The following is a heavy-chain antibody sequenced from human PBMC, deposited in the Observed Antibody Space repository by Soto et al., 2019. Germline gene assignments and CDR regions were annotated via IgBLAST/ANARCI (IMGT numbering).Heavy chain of an antibody. D-gene: IGHD3-10*01. CDR1: GFTVTRNY. CDR3: ATGCIKRVRGAIVEVFHLEF. Sequence: QLVESGGGLIQPGGSLRLSCAASGFTVTRNYMTWVRLAPGKGLECVSTIHTGGKTYYTDSVKGRLTVSRDESKNTPFPQMSTLRVDDTGVYYCATGCIKRVRGAIVEVFHLEFWGRGTVVTVSS. V-gene: IGHV3-53*02. CDR2: IHTGGKT. J-gene: IGHJ4*02.